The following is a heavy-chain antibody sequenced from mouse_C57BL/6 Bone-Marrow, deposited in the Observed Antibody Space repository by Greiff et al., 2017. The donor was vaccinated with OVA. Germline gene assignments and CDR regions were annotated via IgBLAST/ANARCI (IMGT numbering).Heavy chain of an antibody. V-gene: IGHV2-2*01. CDR3: ARLYYGYEGFAY. J-gene: IGHJ3*01. CDR1: GFSLTSYG. Sequence: QVQLQQSGPGLVQPSQSLSITCTVSGFSLTSYGVHWVRQSPGKGLEWLGVIWSGGSTDYNAAFISRLSISKDNSKSQVFFKMNSLQADDTAIYDCARLYYGYEGFAYWGQGTLVTVSA. CDR2: IWSGGST. D-gene: IGHD2-2*01.